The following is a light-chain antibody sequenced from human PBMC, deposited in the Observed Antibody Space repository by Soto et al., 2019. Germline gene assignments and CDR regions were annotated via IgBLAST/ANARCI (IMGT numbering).Light chain of an antibody. V-gene: IGLV1-44*01. Sequence: QSVLTQPPSASGTPGQRVTISCPGSSSNIGSNAVNWYQQVPGTAPKLLIYSTTQRPSGVPDRFSGSKSGTSASLAISGLQSDDEADYYCAAWDDSLNAVLFGGGTKVT. J-gene: IGLJ2*01. CDR3: AAWDDSLNAVL. CDR2: STT. CDR1: SSNIGSNA.